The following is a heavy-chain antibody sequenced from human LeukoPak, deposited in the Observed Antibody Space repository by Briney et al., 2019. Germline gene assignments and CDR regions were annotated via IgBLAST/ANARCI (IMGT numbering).Heavy chain of an antibody. D-gene: IGHD3-22*01. Sequence: PGGSLRHSCAASGFTFASYGMSWVRQAPGKGLEWVSFITTNGGRTSYADSVEGRFTISRDNPRNTLYMQMNSLRDEDTAVYYCAIMHGYYDGTGYWVQWGQGTLVTVSS. V-gene: IGHV3-23*01. CDR1: GFTFASYG. J-gene: IGHJ1*01. CDR3: AIMHGYYDGTGYWVQ. CDR2: ITTNGGRT.